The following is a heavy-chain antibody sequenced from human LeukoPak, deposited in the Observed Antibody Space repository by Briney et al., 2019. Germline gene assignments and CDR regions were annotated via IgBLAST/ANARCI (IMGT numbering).Heavy chain of an antibody. V-gene: IGHV3-23*01. D-gene: IGHD5-18*01. CDR2: ISGSGGST. CDR3: ANLQLSLASSPY. Sequence: QPGGSLRLSCAASGFTFSSYAMSWVRQAPGKGLEWVSAISGSGGSTYYADSVKGRFTVSRDNSKNTLYLQMNSLRAEDTAVYYCANLQLSLASSPYWGQGTLVTVSS. CDR1: GFTFSSYA. J-gene: IGHJ4*02.